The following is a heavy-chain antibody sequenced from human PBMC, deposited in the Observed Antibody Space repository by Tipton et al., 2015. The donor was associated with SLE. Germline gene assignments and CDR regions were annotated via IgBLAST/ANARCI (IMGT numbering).Heavy chain of an antibody. J-gene: IGHJ6*03. D-gene: IGHD1-26*01. Sequence: SLRLSCAASGFTFSSYAMHWVRQAPGKGLEWVAVISYDGSNKYYADSVKGRFTISRDNAKNSLYLQMNSLRAEDTAVYYCARDSGTLYYYYYYMDVWGKGTTVTVSS. V-gene: IGHV3-30-3*01. CDR1: GFTFSSYA. CDR2: ISYDGSNK. CDR3: ARDSGTLYYYYYYMDV.